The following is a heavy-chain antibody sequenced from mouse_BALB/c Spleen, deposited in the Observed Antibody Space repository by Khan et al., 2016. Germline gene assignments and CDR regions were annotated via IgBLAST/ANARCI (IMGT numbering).Heavy chain of an antibody. CDR1: GYTFTNYG. Sequence: QIQLVQSGPELKKPGETVKISCKASGYTFTNYGMNWVKQAPGKGLKWMGWMNTYTGETTYDDDFKGRFAFSLKTSARTAYLQIKNLKNEDTATXFCARDYDYDGDWYFDVWGTGTTVTVSS. CDR2: MNTYTGET. J-gene: IGHJ1*03. D-gene: IGHD2-4*01. V-gene: IGHV9-3-1*01. CDR3: ARDYDYDGDWYFDV.